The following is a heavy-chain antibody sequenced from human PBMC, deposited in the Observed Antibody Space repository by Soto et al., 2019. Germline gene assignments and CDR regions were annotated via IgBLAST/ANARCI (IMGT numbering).Heavy chain of an antibody. V-gene: IGHV3-74*01. CDR3: ARVGCSGGSCVDY. Sequence: EVQLVESGGGLVQPGGSLRLSCAASGFTFSSYWMHWVRQPPGKGLVWVSRMSSDGTSTSYADSVKGRVTISRDNAKNTLYLQINRLRAEDTAVYYCARVGCSGGSCVDYWGQGTLVTVSS. D-gene: IGHD2-15*01. CDR1: GFTFSSYW. CDR2: MSSDGTST. J-gene: IGHJ4*02.